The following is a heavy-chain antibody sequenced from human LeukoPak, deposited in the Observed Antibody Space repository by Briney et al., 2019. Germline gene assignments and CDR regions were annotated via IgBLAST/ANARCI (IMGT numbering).Heavy chain of an antibody. Sequence: PGGSLRLSCAASGFTFSSYAMSWVRRAPGKGLEWVSAISGSGGSTYYADSVKGRFTISRDNSKNSLYLQMNSLRAEDTAVYYCARSRVNCSGGSCYSGYFDYWGQGTLVTVSS. D-gene: IGHD2-15*01. CDR3: ARSRVNCSGGSCYSGYFDY. CDR2: ISGSGGST. CDR1: GFTFSSYA. J-gene: IGHJ4*02. V-gene: IGHV3-23*01.